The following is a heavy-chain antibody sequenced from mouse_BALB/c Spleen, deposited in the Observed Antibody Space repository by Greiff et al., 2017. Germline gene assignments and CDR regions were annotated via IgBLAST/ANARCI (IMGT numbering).Heavy chain of an antibody. V-gene: IGHV3-2*02. D-gene: IGHD6-1*01. Sequence: EVKLVESGPGLVKPSQSLSLTCTVTGYSITSDYAWNWIRQFPGNKLEWMGYISYSGSTSYNPSLKSRISITRDTSKNQFFLQLNSVTTEDTATYYCARRGSLPWFAYWGQGTLVTVSA. CDR1: GYSITSDYA. CDR3: ARRGSLPWFAY. CDR2: ISYSGST. J-gene: IGHJ3*01.